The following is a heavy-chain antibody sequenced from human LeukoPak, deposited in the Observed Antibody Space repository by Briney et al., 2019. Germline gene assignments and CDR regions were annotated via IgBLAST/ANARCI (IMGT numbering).Heavy chain of an antibody. CDR2: ITSSSSYI. CDR3: ASQSGWGFDY. Sequence: GGSLRLSCAASGFAFSTYSMNWVRLAPGKGLEWVSSITSSSSYIYYADSLKGRFTISRDNAKNSLYLQMNSLRAEDTAVYYCASQSGWGFDYWGQGTLVIVSS. D-gene: IGHD6-19*01. CDR1: GFAFSTYS. V-gene: IGHV3-21*01. J-gene: IGHJ4*02.